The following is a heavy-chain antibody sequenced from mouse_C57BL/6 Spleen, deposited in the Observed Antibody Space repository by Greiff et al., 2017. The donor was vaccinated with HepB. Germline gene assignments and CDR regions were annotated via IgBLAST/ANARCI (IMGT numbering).Heavy chain of an antibody. D-gene: IGHD1-2*01. CDR2: ISYSGST. V-gene: IGHV3-2*02. J-gene: IGHJ2*01. CDR1: GYSITSGYG. Sequence: EVQLQQSGPGLVKPSQSLSLTCTVTGYSITSGYGWNWIRQFPGNKLEWMGYISYSGSTNYNPSLKSRISITRDTSKNQFFLQLNAVTTEDTATYYCARTARIKYWGQGTTLTVSS. CDR3: ARTARIKY.